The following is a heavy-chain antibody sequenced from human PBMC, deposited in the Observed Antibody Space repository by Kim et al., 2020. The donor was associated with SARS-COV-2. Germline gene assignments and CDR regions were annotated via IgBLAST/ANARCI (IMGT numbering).Heavy chain of an antibody. CDR2: FDPEDGET. Sequence: ASVKVSCKVSGYTLTELSMHWVRQAPGKGLEWMGGFDPEDGETIYAQKFQGRVTMTEDTSTDTAYMELSSLRSEDTAVYYCATSEGPPTTLFGVPYTWGQGTLVTVSS. CDR3: ATSEGPPTTLFGVPYT. J-gene: IGHJ5*02. D-gene: IGHD3-3*01. CDR1: GYTLTELS. V-gene: IGHV1-24*01.